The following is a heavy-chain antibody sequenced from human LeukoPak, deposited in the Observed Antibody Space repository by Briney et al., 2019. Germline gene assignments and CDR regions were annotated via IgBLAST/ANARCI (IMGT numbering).Heavy chain of an antibody. Sequence: SETLCLTCAVYGGCFSGYYWSWIRQPPGKGLEWIGEINHSGSTNYNPSLKSRVTISVDTSKNQFSLKLSSVTAADTAVYYCANLPYYYYGMDVWGQGTTVTVSS. J-gene: IGHJ6*02. CDR2: INHSGST. CDR3: ANLPYYYYGMDV. CDR1: GGCFSGYY. V-gene: IGHV4-34*01.